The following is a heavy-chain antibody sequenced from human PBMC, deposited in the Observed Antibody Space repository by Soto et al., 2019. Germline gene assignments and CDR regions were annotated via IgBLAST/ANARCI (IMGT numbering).Heavy chain of an antibody. CDR2: LNPNSGNT. Sequence: ASVKVSCKASGYTFTSYDIHWVRQATGQGLEWMGWLNPNSGNTGYAQKFLGRITLTWNTSISTAYMELSSLRSEDTAVYYCATSTNSYDHYYFLDVWGKGTTVTVSS. CDR1: GYTFTSYD. J-gene: IGHJ6*03. CDR3: ATSTNSYDHYYFLDV. V-gene: IGHV1-8*01.